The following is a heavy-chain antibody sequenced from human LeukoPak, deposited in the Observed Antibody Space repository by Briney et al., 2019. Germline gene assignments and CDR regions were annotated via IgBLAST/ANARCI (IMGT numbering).Heavy chain of an antibody. J-gene: IGHJ4*02. Sequence: ASVTVSCKASGYTFTGYYMHWVRQAPGQGLEWMGWINPNSGGTNYAQKSQGWVTMTRDTSISTAYMELSRLRSDDTAVYYCARESSSVAGPRGFDYWGQGTLVTVSS. CDR3: ARESSSVAGPRGFDY. V-gene: IGHV1-2*04. CDR2: INPNSGGT. CDR1: GYTFTGYY. D-gene: IGHD6-19*01.